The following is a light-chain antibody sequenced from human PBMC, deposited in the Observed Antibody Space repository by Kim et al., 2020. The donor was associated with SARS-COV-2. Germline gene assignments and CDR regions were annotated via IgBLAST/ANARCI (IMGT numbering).Light chain of an antibody. CDR2: TAS. CDR1: QGISNY. V-gene: IGKV1-17*03. CDR3: LQHYHYPWT. J-gene: IGKJ1*01. Sequence: ASVGDRVTITCRASQGISNYLVWFQLKPGKVPKRLIYTASSLQSGVPSRFSGSGSGTEFTLTISSLQPEDFATYHCLQHYHYPWTFGQGTKVDIK.